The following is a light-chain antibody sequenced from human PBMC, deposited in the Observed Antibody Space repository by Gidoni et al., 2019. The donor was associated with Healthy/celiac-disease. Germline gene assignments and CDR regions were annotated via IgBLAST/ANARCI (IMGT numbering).Light chain of an antibody. Sequence: QSALPPPPSVSGSPGQSVTISCTGTSSDVGSYNRVSWYQQPPGTAPKLMIYEVSNRPSVVPDRFSGSKSGNTASLTISGLQAEDEADYYCSSYTSSSTVVFGGGTKLTVL. CDR1: SSDVGSYNR. V-gene: IGLV2-18*02. J-gene: IGLJ2*01. CDR2: EVS. CDR3: SSYTSSSTVV.